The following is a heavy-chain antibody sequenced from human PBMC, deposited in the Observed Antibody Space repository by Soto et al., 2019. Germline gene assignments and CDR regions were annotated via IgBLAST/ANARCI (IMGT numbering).Heavy chain of an antibody. CDR1: GYTFTSYA. D-gene: IGHD3-10*01. J-gene: IGHJ3*02. CDR2: INAGNGNT. CDR3: ARDLYYYGSGSYYNGDAFDI. V-gene: IGHV1-3*05. Sequence: QVQLVQSGAEEKKPGASVKVSCKASGYTFTSYAMHWVRQAPGQRLEWMGWINAGNGNTKYSQKFQGRVTITRDTSANTAYMELSSLRSEDTAVYYCARDLYYYGSGSYYNGDAFDIWGQGTMVTVSS.